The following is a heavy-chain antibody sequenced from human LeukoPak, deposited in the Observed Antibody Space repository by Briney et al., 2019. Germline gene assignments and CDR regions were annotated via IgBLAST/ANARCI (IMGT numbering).Heavy chain of an antibody. CDR1: VYSITSYW. J-gene: IGHJ6*03. CDR2: IYPGNSDT. D-gene: IGHD6-13*01. Sequence: GESLKICCKASVYSITSYWIGCVRQMRGEGLELMGIIYPGNSDTRYSPYYQGQVTISADKSIRTAYLQWSSLKASDTAMYYCARFTVAWAAADGSYYYMDVWGKGTTVTVSS. CDR3: ARFTVAWAAADGSYYYMDV. V-gene: IGHV5-51*01.